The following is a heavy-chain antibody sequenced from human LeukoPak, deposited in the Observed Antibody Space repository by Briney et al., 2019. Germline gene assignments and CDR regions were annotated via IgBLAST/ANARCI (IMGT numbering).Heavy chain of an antibody. CDR3: ARMYSSSWTQYAFDI. Sequence: GASVKVSCKASGYTFTSYDINWVRQATGQGLAWMEWMNPNSGNTGYAQKFQGRVTMTRNTSISTAYMELSSLRSEDTAVYYCARMYSSSWTQYAFDIWGQGTMVTVSS. CDR1: GYTFTSYD. J-gene: IGHJ3*02. CDR2: MNPNSGNT. V-gene: IGHV1-8*01. D-gene: IGHD6-13*01.